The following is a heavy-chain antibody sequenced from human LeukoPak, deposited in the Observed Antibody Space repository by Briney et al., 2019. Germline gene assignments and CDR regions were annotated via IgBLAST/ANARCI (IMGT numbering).Heavy chain of an antibody. V-gene: IGHV7-4-1*02. D-gene: IGHD4-11*01. Sequence: ASVKVSCKASGYTFTAYAMNWVRQAPGQGLEWMGWINTNTGNPTYAQGLPGRVIFSLDTSISTAYLQLSSLKADDTAVYYGAREVRAFDYWGQGNLVTVSS. CDR2: INTNTGNP. CDR3: AREVRAFDY. CDR1: GYTFTAYA. J-gene: IGHJ4*02.